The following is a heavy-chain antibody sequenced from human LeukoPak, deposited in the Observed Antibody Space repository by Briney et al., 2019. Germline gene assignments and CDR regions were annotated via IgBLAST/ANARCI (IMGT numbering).Heavy chain of an antibody. V-gene: IGHV1-69*13. Sequence: SVKVSCKASGGTFSSYAISWVRQAPGQGLEWMGGIIPIFGTANYAQKFQGRVTITADESTSTAYMELSSLRSEDTAVYYCARDFTMVRGVITAYYYYGMDVWSKGTTVTVSS. D-gene: IGHD3-10*01. CDR2: IIPIFGTA. CDR1: GGTFSSYA. CDR3: ARDFTMVRGVITAYYYYGMDV. J-gene: IGHJ6*04.